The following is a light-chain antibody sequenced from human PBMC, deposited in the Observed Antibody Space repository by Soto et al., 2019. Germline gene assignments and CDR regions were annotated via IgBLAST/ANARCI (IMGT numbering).Light chain of an antibody. Sequence: QSALTQPASVSGSPGQSITISCTGTSSDVGGYNYVSWYRQYPGQAPKLIIYDVNNRPSGVSNRFSASKSGNTACLTIPGLQAEDEADYYCSSYTSTSTLVVFGGGTKLTVL. J-gene: IGLJ2*01. CDR2: DVN. CDR3: SSYTSTSTLVV. CDR1: SSDVGGYNY. V-gene: IGLV2-14*01.